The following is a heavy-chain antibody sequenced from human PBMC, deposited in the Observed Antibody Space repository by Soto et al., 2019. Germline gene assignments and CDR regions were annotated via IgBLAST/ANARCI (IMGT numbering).Heavy chain of an antibody. D-gene: IGHD6-19*01. CDR1: GFIFSSYA. CDR3: AKTTDGWFSAFEI. CDR2: ISGSGTTA. J-gene: IGHJ3*02. V-gene: IGHV3-23*01. Sequence: EVQLLESGGGLVQPGGSLRLSFAASGFIFSSYAISLVRQAPGKGLEWVSAISGSGTTAYYADSVKGRFTFSRDNSKKTMYLQMNSVRADDTAVYYCAKTTDGWFSAFEIWGQGTMVTVSS.